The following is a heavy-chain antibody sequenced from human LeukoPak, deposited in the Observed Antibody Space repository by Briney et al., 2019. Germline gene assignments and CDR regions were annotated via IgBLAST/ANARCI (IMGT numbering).Heavy chain of an antibody. V-gene: IGHV5-51*01. CDR1: GYRFTSYW. Sequence: GEPLNSSCKPSGYRFTSYWIGWVRQMPGKGLEWLGIIYHGDSDTRCSASFQGQAIISADKFISTAYLQWSSLKASDPGMYYCARHVMVRGVRHLDYWGHGALGTVSS. CDR2: IYHGDSDT. J-gene: IGHJ4*03. CDR3: ARHVMVRGVRHLDY. D-gene: IGHD3-10*01.